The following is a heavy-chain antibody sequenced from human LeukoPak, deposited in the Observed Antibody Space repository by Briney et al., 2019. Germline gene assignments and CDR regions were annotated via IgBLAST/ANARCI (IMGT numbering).Heavy chain of an antibody. V-gene: IGHV3-23*01. CDR1: GFTFSSYA. CDR2: ISGSGGST. J-gene: IGHJ4*02. Sequence: GGSLRLSCAASGFTFSSYAMSWVRQAPGKGLEWVSAISGSGGSTYYADSVKGRFTISRDNSKNTLYLQMNSLRAEDTAVYFCVKDGAQAGYYFDLWSPGSLVTVSS. D-gene: IGHD1-26*01. CDR3: VKDGAQAGYYFDL.